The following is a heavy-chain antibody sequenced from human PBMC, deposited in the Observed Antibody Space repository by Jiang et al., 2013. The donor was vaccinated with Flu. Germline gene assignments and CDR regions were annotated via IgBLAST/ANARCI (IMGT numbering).Heavy chain of an antibody. V-gene: IGHV1-18*01. CDR2: ISAYNGNT. CDR1: GYTFTSYG. D-gene: IGHD3-22*01. CDR3: AREPLRDSSGALIDY. J-gene: IGHJ4*02. Sequence: QSGAEVKKPGASVKVSCKASGYTFTSYGISWVRQAPGQGLEWMGWISAYNGNTNYAQKLQGRVTMTTDTSTSTAYMELRSLRSDDTAVYYCAREPLRDSSGALIDYWGQGTLVTVSS.